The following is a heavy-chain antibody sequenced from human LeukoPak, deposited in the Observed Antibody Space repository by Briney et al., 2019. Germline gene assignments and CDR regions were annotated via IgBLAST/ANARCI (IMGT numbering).Heavy chain of an antibody. D-gene: IGHD6-6*01. J-gene: IGHJ6*03. CDR2: IYSGGST. V-gene: IGHV3-53*01. CDR1: GFTVSSNY. Sequence: PGGSLRLSCAASGFTVSSNYMSWVRQAPGKGLEWVSVIYSGGSTYYADSVKGRFTISRDNSKNTLYLQMNSLRAEDTAVYYCARNKAARTYYYYYYYMDVWGKGTTVTVSS. CDR3: ARNKAARTYYYYYYYMDV.